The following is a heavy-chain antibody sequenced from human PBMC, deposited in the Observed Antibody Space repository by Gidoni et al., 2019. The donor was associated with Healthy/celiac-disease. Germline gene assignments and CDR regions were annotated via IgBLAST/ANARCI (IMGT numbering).Heavy chain of an antibody. D-gene: IGHD3-22*01. CDR1: GFTFGDSA. CDR2: IRSKAYGGTT. Sequence: EVQLVESGGGLVQPGRSLRLSCTASGFTFGDSAMSWFRQAPGKGLEWVGFIRSKAYGGTTEYAASVKGRFTISRDDSKSIAYLQMNSLKTEDTAVYYCTREGYYYDSSGYYYPLYYYYGMDVWGQGTTVTVSS. J-gene: IGHJ6*02. CDR3: TREGYYYDSSGYYYPLYYYYGMDV. V-gene: IGHV3-49*03.